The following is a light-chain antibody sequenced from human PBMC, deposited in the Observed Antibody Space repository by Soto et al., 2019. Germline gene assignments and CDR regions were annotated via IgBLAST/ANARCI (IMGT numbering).Light chain of an antibody. V-gene: IGLV2-14*01. J-gene: IGLJ1*01. CDR1: SSGVGGYNY. CDR2: DVS. Sequence: QSALTQPASVSGSPGQSIAISCTGTSSGVGGYNYVSWYQQHPGKAPKLMIYDVSNRPSGVSDRFSGSKSGNTASLTISGLQAEDEADYYCSSYTTSSTYVFRNGTKVNV. CDR3: SSYTTSSTYV.